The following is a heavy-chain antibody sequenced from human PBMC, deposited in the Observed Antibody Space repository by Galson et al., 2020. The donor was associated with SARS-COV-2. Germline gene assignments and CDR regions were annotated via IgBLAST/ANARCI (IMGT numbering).Heavy chain of an antibody. Sequence: GGSLRLSCAASGFTFSTDWMSWVRQAPGKGLEWVANINKDGSQKHYVDSVKGRFTISRVNAKNSLYLQMNSLRGEDTAVYYCARESGYWGQGTLVTVSS. J-gene: IGHJ4*02. CDR1: GFTFSTDW. CDR3: ARESGY. CDR2: INKDGSQK. V-gene: IGHV3-7*01. D-gene: IGHD3-10*01.